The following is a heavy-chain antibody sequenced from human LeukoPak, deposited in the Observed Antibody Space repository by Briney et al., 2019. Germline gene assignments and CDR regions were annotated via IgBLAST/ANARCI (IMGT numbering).Heavy chain of an antibody. J-gene: IGHJ3*02. V-gene: IGHV1-46*01. Sequence: AASVKVSCKASGYTFTGYYIHWVRQAPGQGLEWMGIIGGSTNYAQKFQGRVTMTRDTSTSTVYMELSSLRSEDTAVYYCARVRDGYNDAYDIWGQGTMVTVHS. CDR2: IGGST. CDR3: ARVRDGYNDAYDI. CDR1: GYTFTGYY. D-gene: IGHD5-24*01.